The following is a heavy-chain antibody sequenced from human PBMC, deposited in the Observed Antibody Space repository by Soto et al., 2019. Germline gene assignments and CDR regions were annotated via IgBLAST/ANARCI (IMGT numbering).Heavy chain of an antibody. V-gene: IGHV4-59*01. D-gene: IGHD4-17*01. Sequence: QVQLQESGPGLVKPSETLSLTCTVSGGSISSYYWSWIRQPPGKGLEWIGYIYYSGSTNYNPSLKSLVIISLDTSKTQFSLRLSSVTAADTAVYYCARAYGDYVFDYGGQGTLVTVSS. CDR2: IYYSGST. CDR1: GGSISSYY. J-gene: IGHJ4*02. CDR3: ARAYGDYVFDY.